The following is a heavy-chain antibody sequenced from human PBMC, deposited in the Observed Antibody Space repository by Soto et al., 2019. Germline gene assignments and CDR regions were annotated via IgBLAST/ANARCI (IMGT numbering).Heavy chain of an antibody. CDR2: ISFDGMSK. CDR3: ARERQQLLVNGMDV. V-gene: IGHV3-30*03. J-gene: IGHJ6*02. D-gene: IGHD6-19*01. CDR1: GFTFSNYG. Sequence: PGGSLRLSCAASGFTFSNYGLHWVRQAPGKGMEWVAMISFDGMSKYYADSVKGRFTISRESSKNTLYLHMNSLRAEDTAVYFCARERQQLLVNGMDVWGQGTTVTVSS.